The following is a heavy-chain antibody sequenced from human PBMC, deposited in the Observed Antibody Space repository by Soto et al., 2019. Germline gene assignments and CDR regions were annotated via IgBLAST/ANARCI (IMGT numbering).Heavy chain of an antibody. V-gene: IGHV3-30-3*01. CDR1: GFTFSSYA. CDR3: ARGMVRGVIITGGHYGMDV. D-gene: IGHD3-10*01. CDR2: ISYDGSNK. J-gene: IGHJ6*02. Sequence: QVQLVESGGGVVQPGRSLRLSCAASGFTFSSYAMHWVRQAPGKGLEWVAVISYDGSNKYYADSVKGRFTISRDNSKNTLYLQMNSLRAEDTAVYYCARGMVRGVIITGGHYGMDVWGQGTTVTVSS.